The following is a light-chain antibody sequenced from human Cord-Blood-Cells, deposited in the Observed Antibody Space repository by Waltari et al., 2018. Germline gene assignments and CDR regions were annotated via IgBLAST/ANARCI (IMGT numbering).Light chain of an antibody. V-gene: IGLV2-14*03. CDR2: YVS. CDR1: SRDVGGYNY. CDR3: SSYTSSSTWV. Sequence: QSALAQPASVSGSPGQSITIPCTGTSRDVGGYNYVSWYQQHPGKAPKLMIYYVSNRPSGVSNRFSGSKSGNPASLTISGLQAEDEADYCCSSYTSSSTWVFGGGTKLTVL. J-gene: IGLJ3*02.